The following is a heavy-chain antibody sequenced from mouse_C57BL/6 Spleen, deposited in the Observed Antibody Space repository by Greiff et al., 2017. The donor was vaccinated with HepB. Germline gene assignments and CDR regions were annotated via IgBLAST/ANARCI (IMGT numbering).Heavy chain of an antibody. D-gene: IGHD1-1*01. CDR1: GYSFTGYF. Sequence: EVQLQQSGPELVKPGDSVKISCKASGYSFTGYFMNWVMQSHGKSLEWIGRIIPYNGDTFYNQKFKGKATLTVDTSSNTAHMELRSLTSEDSAVYYCARGAWNYYGYAMDYWGQGTSVTVSS. J-gene: IGHJ4*01. V-gene: IGHV1-20*01. CDR2: IIPYNGDT. CDR3: ARGAWNYYGYAMDY.